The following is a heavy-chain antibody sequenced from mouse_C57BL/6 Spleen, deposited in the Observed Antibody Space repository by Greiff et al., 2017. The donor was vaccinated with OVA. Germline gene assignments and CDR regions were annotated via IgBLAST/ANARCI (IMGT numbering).Heavy chain of an antibody. CDR3: ARGAAMDY. J-gene: IGHJ4*01. V-gene: IGHV1-50*01. CDR1: GYTFTSYW. Sequence: QVQLQQPGAELVKPGASVKLSCKASGYTFTSYWMQWVKQRPGQGLEWIGEIDPSDSYTNYNQKFKGKATLTVDTSSSTAYMQLSSLTSEDSAVYYCARGAAMDYWGQGTSVTVSS. CDR2: IDPSDSYT.